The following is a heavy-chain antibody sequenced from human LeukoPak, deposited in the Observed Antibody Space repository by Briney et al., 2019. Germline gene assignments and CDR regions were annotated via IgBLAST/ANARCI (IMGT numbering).Heavy chain of an antibody. CDR1: GFTVSSNY. CDR3: ARDSWASDYYYYYMDV. V-gene: IGHV3-53*01. CDR2: IYSGGST. D-gene: IGHD1-26*01. J-gene: IGHJ6*03. Sequence: GGSLRLSCAASGFTVSSNYMSWVHQAPGKGLEWVSVIYSGGSTYYADSVKGRFTISRDNSKNTLYLQMNSLRAEDTAVYYCARDSWASDYYYYYMDVWGKGTTVTVSS.